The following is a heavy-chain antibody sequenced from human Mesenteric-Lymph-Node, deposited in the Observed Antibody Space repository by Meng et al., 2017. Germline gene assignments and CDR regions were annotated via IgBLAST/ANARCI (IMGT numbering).Heavy chain of an antibody. V-gene: IGHV3-23*01. CDR1: GFTLTKSA. CDR2: ISKNGDGI. D-gene: IGHD4-17*01. CDR3: ARGMTTVTPRDY. Sequence: GESLKISCTASGFTLTKSAVGWVRQAPGKGLEWVSAISKNGDGIYYVDSVKGRFTISRDLSMNTLYLQMSSLRVEDTAVYYCARGMTTVTPRDYWGQGTLVTVSS. J-gene: IGHJ4*02.